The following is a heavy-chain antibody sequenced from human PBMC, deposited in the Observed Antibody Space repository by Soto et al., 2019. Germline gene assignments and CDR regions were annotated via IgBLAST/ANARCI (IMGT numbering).Heavy chain of an antibody. CDR3: SGDDWGMRYFDD. V-gene: IGHV1-46*04. CDR2: INLGGTTT. D-gene: IGHD3-16*01. CDR1: EYTFTDYF. Sequence: QVQLVQSGAEVKKPGASVKLSCQASEYTFTDYFIHWVRQAPGQGLEWMGLINLGGTTTTYAQKLQGRLTINRYSYTRTAYMELSSLRSEDTAVYYCSGDDWGMRYFDDWGQGTMVSVSS. J-gene: IGHJ4*02.